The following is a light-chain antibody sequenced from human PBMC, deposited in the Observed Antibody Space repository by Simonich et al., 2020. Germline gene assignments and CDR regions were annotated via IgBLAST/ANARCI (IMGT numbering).Light chain of an antibody. J-gene: IGLJ3*02. V-gene: IGLV1-51*01. Sequence: QSVLTQPPSVSAAPGQKVTISCSGSRSNIGNNYVSWYQQLPGTAPKLLIYDNNKRPAGIPDRFSGSKSGTSATLGITGLQTGDEADYYCSSYTSSSFWVFGGGTKLTVL. CDR2: DNN. CDR3: SSYTSSSFWV. CDR1: RSNIGNNY.